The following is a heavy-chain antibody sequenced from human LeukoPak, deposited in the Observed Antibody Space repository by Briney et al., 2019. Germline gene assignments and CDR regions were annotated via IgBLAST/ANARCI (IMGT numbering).Heavy chain of an antibody. Sequence: GASVKVSCKAPGYTFTSYGISWVRQAPGQGLEWMGWISAYNGNTNYAQKLQGRVTMTTDTSTSTAYMELSSLRSEDTAVYYCARAHSSSWYSYYYYYGMDVWGQGTTVTVSS. D-gene: IGHD6-13*01. V-gene: IGHV1-18*01. CDR2: ISAYNGNT. CDR1: GYTFTSYG. J-gene: IGHJ6*02. CDR3: ARAHSSSWYSYYYYYGMDV.